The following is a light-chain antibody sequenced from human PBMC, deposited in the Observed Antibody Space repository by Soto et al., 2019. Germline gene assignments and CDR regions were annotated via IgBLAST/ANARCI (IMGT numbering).Light chain of an antibody. Sequence: QSVLTQPASVSGSPGQSITICGTGTSSDVGGHNSVSWYRQDPGKAPKLMIYDVSNRPSGVSDRFSGSKSGNTASLTISGLQIEDEADYYCSSFTSSVTYVFGTGTKVTVL. CDR2: DVS. J-gene: IGLJ1*01. CDR3: SSFTSSVTYV. V-gene: IGLV2-14*01. CDR1: SSDVGGHNS.